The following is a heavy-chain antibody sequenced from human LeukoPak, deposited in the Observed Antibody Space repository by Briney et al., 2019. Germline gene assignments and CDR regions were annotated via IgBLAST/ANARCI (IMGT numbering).Heavy chain of an antibody. J-gene: IGHJ4*02. CDR2: ISGSGVSR. CDR3: AKAATGWYYFDY. CDR1: GFTFSSYA. Sequence: GGSLRLSCAASGFTFSSYAMSWVRQAPGKGLEWVSGISGSGVSRYYADSVKGRFTISRDNSKNTLYLQMNSLRAEDTAVYYCAKAATGWYYFDYWGQGNLLTVSS. V-gene: IGHV3-23*01. D-gene: IGHD6-19*01.